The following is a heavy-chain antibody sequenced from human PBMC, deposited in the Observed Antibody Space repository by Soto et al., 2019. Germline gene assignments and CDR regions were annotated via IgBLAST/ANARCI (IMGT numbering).Heavy chain of an antibody. CDR1: GDSVSSNSAA. J-gene: IGHJ3*02. Sequence: SQTLSLTCAISGDSVSSNSAAWNWIRQSPSRGLEWLGRTYYRSKWYNDYAVSVKSRITINPDTSKNQFSLQLNSVTPEDTAVYYCARDQIQSSTLSGYYYDAFDIWGQGTMVTVSS. CDR3: ARDQIQSSTLSGYYYDAFDI. CDR2: TYYRSKWYN. V-gene: IGHV6-1*01. D-gene: IGHD3-22*01.